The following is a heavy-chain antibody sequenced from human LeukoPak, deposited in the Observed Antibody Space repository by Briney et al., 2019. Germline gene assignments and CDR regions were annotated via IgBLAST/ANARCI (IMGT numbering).Heavy chain of an antibody. V-gene: IGHV4-39*07. Sequence: SETLSLTCTVSGGSISSSSYYWGWIRQPPGKGLEWIGSIYYSGSTYYNPSLKSRVTISVDTSKNQFSLKLSSVTAADTAVYYCARDERGYSYGWYNWFDPWGQGTLVTVFS. CDR2: IYYSGST. CDR3: ARDERGYSYGWYNWFDP. D-gene: IGHD5-18*01. J-gene: IGHJ5*02. CDR1: GGSISSSSYY.